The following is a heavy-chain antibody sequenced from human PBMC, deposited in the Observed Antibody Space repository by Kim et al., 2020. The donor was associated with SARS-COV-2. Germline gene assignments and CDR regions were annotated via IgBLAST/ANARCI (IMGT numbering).Heavy chain of an antibody. CDR3: AMNSSGYYRY. CDR2: T. Sequence: TNYTPSLKSRVTISVATSKIQFALRLSSVTAADTAVYYCAMNSSGYYRYWGQGTLVTVAS. J-gene: IGHJ4*02. V-gene: IGHV4-34*01. D-gene: IGHD3-22*01.